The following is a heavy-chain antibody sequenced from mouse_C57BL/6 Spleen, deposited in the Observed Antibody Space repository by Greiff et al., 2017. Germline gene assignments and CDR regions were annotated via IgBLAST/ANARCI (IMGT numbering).Heavy chain of an antibody. CDR3: VRRAGGGFDY. CDR2: IRSKSNNYAT. J-gene: IGHJ2*01. Sequence: EVQLQQSGGGLVQPKGSLKLSCAASGFSFNTYAMNWVRQAPGKGLEWVARIRSKSNNYATYYADSVKDRFTISRDDSESMLYLQMNNLKTEDTAMYYCVRRAGGGFDYWGQGTTLTVSS. V-gene: IGHV10-1*01. CDR1: GFSFNTYA.